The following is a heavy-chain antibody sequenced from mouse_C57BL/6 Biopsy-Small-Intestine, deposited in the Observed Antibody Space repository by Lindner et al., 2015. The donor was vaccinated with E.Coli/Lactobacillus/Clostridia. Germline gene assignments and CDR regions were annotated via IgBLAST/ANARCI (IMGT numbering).Heavy chain of an antibody. D-gene: IGHD2-5*01. V-gene: IGHV14-2*01. CDR2: IDPEDGDT. CDR3: AGGSNYWYFDV. Sequence: QLQESGAELVRPGASVKLSCTASGFNIKDYYMHWVKQRPGRGLEWIGRIDPEDGDTEYAPKFQGKATITADTSSNTAYLQLSSLTSEDTAVYYCAGGSNYWYFDVWGTGTTVTVSS. J-gene: IGHJ1*03. CDR1: GFNIKDYY.